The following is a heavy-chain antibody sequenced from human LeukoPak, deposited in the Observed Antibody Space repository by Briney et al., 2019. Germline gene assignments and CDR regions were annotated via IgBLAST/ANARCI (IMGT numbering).Heavy chain of an antibody. CDR2: IYHSGST. J-gene: IGHJ4*02. CDR3: ASSYCTNGVCYEFDY. Sequence: PSETLSLTCAVSGYSISSGYYWGWIRQPPGKGLEWIGSIYHSGSTYYNPSLKSRVTISVDTSKNQFSLKLSSVTAADTAVYCCASSYCTNGVCYEFDYWGQGTLVTVSS. V-gene: IGHV4-38-2*01. CDR1: GYSISSGYY. D-gene: IGHD2-8*01.